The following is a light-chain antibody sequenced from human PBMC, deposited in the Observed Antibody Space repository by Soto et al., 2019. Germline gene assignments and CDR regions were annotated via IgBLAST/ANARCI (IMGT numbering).Light chain of an antibody. V-gene: IGKV1-27*01. Sequence: DLRMTQSPPSLSASVGDRVTVTCRASHDIGKSLAWYQQRPGKSPRLLIYDASTLQSGVTARFSGSGSGTEFTLVISSLRPEDVATYYCQKYNSVSFTFGGGTKVEVK. CDR3: QKYNSVSFT. J-gene: IGKJ4*01. CDR1: HDIGKS. CDR2: DAS.